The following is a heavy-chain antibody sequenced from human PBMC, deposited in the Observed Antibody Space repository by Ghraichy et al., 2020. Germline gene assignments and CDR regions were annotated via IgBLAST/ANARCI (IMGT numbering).Heavy chain of an antibody. CDR2: IRGDGSKT. D-gene: IGHD6-19*01. CDR1: GFRFHKYS. J-gene: IGHJ4*02. V-gene: IGHV3-43*01. Sequence: GGSLRLSYAASGFRFHKYSMHWVRQAPGKGLEWVSLIRGDGSKTYSADSVKGRFSISRDNSRNSLFLQMYSLRTEDSAFYYCVKEHDSGWPNFDSWGQGTLVSVSS. CDR3: VKEHDSGWPNFDS.